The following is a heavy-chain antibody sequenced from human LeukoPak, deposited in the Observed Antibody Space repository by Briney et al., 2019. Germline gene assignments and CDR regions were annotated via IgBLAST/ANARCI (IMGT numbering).Heavy chain of an antibody. J-gene: IGHJ6*03. V-gene: IGHV4-59*01. Sequence: SETLSLTCTVSGGSISSYYWSWIRQPPGKGLEWIGYIYYSGSTNYNPSLKSRVTISVDTSKNQFSLKLSSVTAADTAVYYCARGAPPYYYYMDVWGKGTTVTVSS. CDR1: GGSISSYY. CDR2: IYYSGST. CDR3: ARGAPPYYYYMDV.